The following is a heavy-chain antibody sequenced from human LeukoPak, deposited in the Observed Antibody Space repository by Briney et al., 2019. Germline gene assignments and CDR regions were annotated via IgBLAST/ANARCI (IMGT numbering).Heavy chain of an antibody. CDR3: ARNLGYSSGWYSDY. J-gene: IGHJ4*02. V-gene: IGHV5-51*01. D-gene: IGHD6-19*01. CDR1: GYTFSSYW. CDR2: IYPGDSDT. Sequence: PGESLKISCKGSGYTFSSYWIGWVRQMPGKGLEWMGIIYPGDSDTRYSPSFKGQVTMSADKSISTAYLQWSSLKASDTAMYYCARNLGYSSGWYSDYWGQGTLVTVSS.